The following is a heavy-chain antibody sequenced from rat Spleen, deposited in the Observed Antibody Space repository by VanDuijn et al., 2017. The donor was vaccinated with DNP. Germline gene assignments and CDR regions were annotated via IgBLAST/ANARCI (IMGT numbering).Heavy chain of an antibody. D-gene: IGHD1-11*01. Sequence: EVQLVESGGGLVLPGRSLKLSCAASGFTFDHYYMAWVRQAPMKGLEWVATISSSGSRTYYPDSVKGRFTSSRDNVKSSLYLQMNSLKSEDTATYYCARAVNYGGSPYRFDYWGQGVMVTVSS. J-gene: IGHJ2*01. CDR3: ARAVNYGGSPYRFDY. CDR2: ISSSGSRT. V-gene: IGHV5-25*01. CDR1: GFTFDHYY.